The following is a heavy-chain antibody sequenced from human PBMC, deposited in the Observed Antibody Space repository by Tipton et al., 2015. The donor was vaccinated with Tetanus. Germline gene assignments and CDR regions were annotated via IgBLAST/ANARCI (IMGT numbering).Heavy chain of an antibody. CDR3: ARARAGLLHFAY. J-gene: IGHJ4*02. D-gene: IGHD1-26*01. Sequence: SLRLSCAASGFTVSSNYMTWVRQAPGKGLEWVSVIHSGGNTYYADSGKGRFTISRDNSKNTLYLQMNSLRAEDTAVYYCARARAGLLHFAYRGQGTLVTVSS. CDR2: IHSGGNT. V-gene: IGHV3-53*01. CDR1: GFTVSSNY.